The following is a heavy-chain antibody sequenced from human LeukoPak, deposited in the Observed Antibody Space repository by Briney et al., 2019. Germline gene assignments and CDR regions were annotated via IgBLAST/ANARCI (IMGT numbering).Heavy chain of an antibody. J-gene: IGHJ5*02. D-gene: IGHD5-24*01. V-gene: IGHV3-53*01. CDR1: GFTVSSKF. CDR2: IYVGDRT. CDR3: GRVMAEDNGIDL. Sequence: GGSLRLSCAASGFTVSSKFMTWVRQAPGKGLEWVSIIYVGDRTFYPDSVKGGFSISRDNSKNILYLQMTRMRVEDTATYYCGRVMAEDNGIDLWGQGTLVTVSS.